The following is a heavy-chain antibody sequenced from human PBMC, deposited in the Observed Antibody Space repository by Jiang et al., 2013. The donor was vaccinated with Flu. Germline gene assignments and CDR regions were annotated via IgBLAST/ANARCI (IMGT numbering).Heavy chain of an antibody. D-gene: IGHD4-23*01. J-gene: IGHJ4*02. CDR3: ASVGGGKVSDY. Sequence: SLTCAVYGGSFSGYYWSWIRQPPGKGLEWIGEINHSGSTNYNPSLKSRVTISVDTSKNQFSLKLSSVTAADTAVYYCASVGGGKVSDYWGQGTLVTVSS. V-gene: IGHV4-34*01. CDR2: INHSGST. CDR1: GGSFSGYY.